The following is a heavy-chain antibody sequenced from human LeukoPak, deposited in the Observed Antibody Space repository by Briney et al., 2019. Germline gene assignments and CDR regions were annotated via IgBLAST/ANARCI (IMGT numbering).Heavy chain of an antibody. D-gene: IGHD3-22*01. Sequence: SETLSLTCNVSVGSISRYYWSWIRQPPGKGLEWIGYIYYSGGTNYNPSLKSRVTISVDTSKNQFSLKLSSVTATDTAVYYCARHSPDSSGYLLDYWGQGALVTVSS. J-gene: IGHJ4*02. V-gene: IGHV4-59*08. CDR3: ARHSPDSSGYLLDY. CDR1: VGSISRYY. CDR2: IYYSGGT.